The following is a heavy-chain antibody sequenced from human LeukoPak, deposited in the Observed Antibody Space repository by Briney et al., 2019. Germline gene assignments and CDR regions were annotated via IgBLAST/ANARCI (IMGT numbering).Heavy chain of an antibody. CDR1: GFTFSSYA. Sequence: GGSLRLSCAASGFTFSSYAMSWVRQAPGKGLEWVSAISGSGGSTYYADSVKGRFTISRDNSKNTLYLQMNSLRAEDTAVYYCAKDSGSYRCYYYYGMDVWGQGTTVTVSS. J-gene: IGHJ6*02. CDR2: ISGSGGST. V-gene: IGHV3-23*01. D-gene: IGHD1-26*01. CDR3: AKDSGSYRCYYYYGMDV.